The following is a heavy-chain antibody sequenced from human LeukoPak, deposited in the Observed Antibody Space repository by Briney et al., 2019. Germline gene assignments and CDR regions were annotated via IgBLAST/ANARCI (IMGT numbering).Heavy chain of an antibody. V-gene: IGHV3-33*01. D-gene: IGHD6-13*01. CDR1: GFTFSTYG. Sequence: PGRSLRLSCAASGFTFSTYGMHWVRQAPGKGLQWVAVIWYDGSEKYYADSVKGRFTISRDNAKNSLYLQMNSLRAEDTAVYYCARDAPRIAEATELDVWGKGTTVTVSS. CDR2: IWYDGSEK. J-gene: IGHJ6*04. CDR3: ARDAPRIAEATELDV.